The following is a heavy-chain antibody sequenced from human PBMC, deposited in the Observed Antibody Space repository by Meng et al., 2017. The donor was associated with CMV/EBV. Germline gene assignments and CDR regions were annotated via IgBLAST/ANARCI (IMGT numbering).Heavy chain of an antibody. CDR2: IYYSGST. J-gene: IGHJ4*02. V-gene: IGHV4-59*02. CDR3: ARSGVGVR. Sequence: ESLKISCAASGFTVSSNYMSWVRQPPGKGLEWIGYIYYSGSTNYNPSLKSRVTISVDTSKNQFSLKLSSVTAADTAVYYCARSGVGVRWGQGTLVTVSS. CDR1: GFTVSSNY. D-gene: IGHD3-10*01.